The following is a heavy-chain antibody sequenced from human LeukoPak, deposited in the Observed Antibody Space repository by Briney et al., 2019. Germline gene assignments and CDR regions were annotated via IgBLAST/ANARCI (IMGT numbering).Heavy chain of an antibody. CDR2: IRDSGET. V-gene: IGHV3-66*03. D-gene: IGHD3-16*01. J-gene: IGHJ5*01. CDR1: GFSVSNYY. Sequence: GGSLRLSCAGSGFSVSNYYVNWVRQAPGKGLEWVSLIRDSGETFYADSVKGRFTISRDNSMNTVYLQMNRLRVEDTAVYFCARDRAVTQVWVEFDSWGQGTLVTVSS. CDR3: ARDRAVTQVWVEFDS.